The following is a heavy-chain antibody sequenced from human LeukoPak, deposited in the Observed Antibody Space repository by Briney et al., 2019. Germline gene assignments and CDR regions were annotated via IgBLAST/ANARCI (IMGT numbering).Heavy chain of an antibody. CDR1: GGSIGSGGSR. CDR2: IYYSGST. D-gene: IGHD7-27*01. CDR3: ARDWGTYFDY. Sequence: SETLSLTCNVSGGSIGSGGSRWSWIRQHPGKGLEWIGYIYYSGSTNYNPSLESRLTMSVDTSKNQFSLHLTSVTAADTAVYYCARDWGTYFDYWGQETLVTVSS. J-gene: IGHJ4*02. V-gene: IGHV4-31*03.